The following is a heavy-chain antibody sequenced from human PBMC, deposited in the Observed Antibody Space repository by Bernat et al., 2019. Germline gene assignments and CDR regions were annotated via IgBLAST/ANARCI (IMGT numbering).Heavy chain of an antibody. Sequence: QVQLQQWGAGLLKPSETLSLTCAVYGGSFSGYYWSWIRQPPGKGLEWIGEINHSGSTNYNPSLKSRVTISVYTSKNQFSLKLSSVTAADTAVYYCARGHDYYFDLWGRGTLVTVSS. D-gene: IGHD4-11*01. CDR3: ARGHDYYFDL. J-gene: IGHJ2*01. CDR1: GGSFSGYY. CDR2: INHSGST. V-gene: IGHV4-34*01.